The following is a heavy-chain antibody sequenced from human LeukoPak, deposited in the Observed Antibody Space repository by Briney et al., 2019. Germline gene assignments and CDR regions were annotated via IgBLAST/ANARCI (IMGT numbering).Heavy chain of an antibody. J-gene: IGHJ4*02. V-gene: IGHV3-21*01. CDR1: GFTFSSYS. CDR2: ISSSSSYI. Sequence: GGSLRLSCAVSGFTFSSYSMNWVRQAPGKGLEWVSSISSSSSYIYYADSVKGRFTISRDNAKNSLYLQMNSLRAEDTAVYYCARGVGATTWVDYWGQGTLVTVSS. CDR3: ARGVGATTWVDY. D-gene: IGHD1-26*01.